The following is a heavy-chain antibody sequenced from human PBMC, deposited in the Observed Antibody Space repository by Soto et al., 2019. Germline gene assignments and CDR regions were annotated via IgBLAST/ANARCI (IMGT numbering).Heavy chain of an antibody. CDR3: ARDNLARAYNWFDP. V-gene: IGHV3-30-3*01. Sequence: GGSLRLSCAASGFTFSSYAMHWVRQAPGKGLEWVAVISYDGSNKYYADSVKGRFTISRDNSKNTLYLQMNSLRAEDTAVYYCARDNLARAYNWFDPWGQGTLVTVSS. CDR1: GFTFSSYA. J-gene: IGHJ5*02. CDR2: ISYDGSNK.